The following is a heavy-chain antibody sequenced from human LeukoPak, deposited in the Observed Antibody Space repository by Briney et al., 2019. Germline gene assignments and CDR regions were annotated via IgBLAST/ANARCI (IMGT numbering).Heavy chain of an antibody. D-gene: IGHD6-19*01. Sequence: ASVKVSCKASGATFNDYALNWVRQAPGQGLEWMGWIDPNSGGTNYAQKFRGRVTMTRDTSISTAYMELSRLRSDDTAVYYCARDKSGSSGWYSYFDYWGQGTLVTVSS. CDR3: ARDKSGSSGWYSYFDY. J-gene: IGHJ4*02. CDR1: GATFNDYA. V-gene: IGHV1-2*02. CDR2: IDPNSGGT.